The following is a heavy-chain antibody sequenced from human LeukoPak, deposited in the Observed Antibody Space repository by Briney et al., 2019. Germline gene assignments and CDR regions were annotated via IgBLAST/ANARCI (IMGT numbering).Heavy chain of an antibody. CDR3: AREVVVPAALVVGYYYYGMDV. CDR2: IYHSGST. Sequence: PSETLSLTCAVSGGSISSSNWWRWVRQPPGKGLEWIGEIYHSGSTNYNPSLKSRVTISVDKSKNQFSLKLSSMTAADTAVYYCAREVVVPAALVVGYYYYGMDVWGQGTTVTVSS. CDR1: GGSISSSNW. D-gene: IGHD2-2*01. J-gene: IGHJ6*02. V-gene: IGHV4-4*02.